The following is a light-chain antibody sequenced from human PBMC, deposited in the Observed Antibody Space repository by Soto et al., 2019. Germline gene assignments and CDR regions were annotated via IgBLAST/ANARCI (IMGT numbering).Light chain of an antibody. V-gene: IGLV1-40*01. CDR2: GNS. CDR1: NSNIGSDYG. J-gene: IGLJ1*01. CDR3: QSYDRSLRACV. Sequence: QSVLTQPPSVSGAPGQRVTISCTGTNSNIGSDYGVHWYQQFPGTAPKLLIYGNSNRLSGVPDRFSGSKSGTSASLAITGLQAEDEADYYCQSYDRSLRACVFGTGTKLTVL.